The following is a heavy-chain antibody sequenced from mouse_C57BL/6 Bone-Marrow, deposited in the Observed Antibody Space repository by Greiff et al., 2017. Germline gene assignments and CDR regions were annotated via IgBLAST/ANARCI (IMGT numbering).Heavy chain of an antibody. CDR1: GFNIKDDY. J-gene: IGHJ2*01. Sequence: EVKLMESGAELVRPGASVKLSCTASGFNIKDDYMHWVKQRPEQGLEWIGWIDPENGDTEYASKFQGKATITEDTSSNTAYLQLSSLTSEDTAVYYCTTGNFDYWGQGTTLTVSS. CDR2: IDPENGDT. CDR3: TTGNFDY. V-gene: IGHV14-4*01.